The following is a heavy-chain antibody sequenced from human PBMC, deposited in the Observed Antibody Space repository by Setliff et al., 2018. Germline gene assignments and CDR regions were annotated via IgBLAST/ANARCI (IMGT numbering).Heavy chain of an antibody. D-gene: IGHD3-10*01. V-gene: IGHV1-69*05. Sequence: SVKVSCKASGGTFSSYAISWVRQAPGQGLEWMGGIIPIFGTANYAQKFQGRATITTDESTSTAYMELSSLRSEDTAVYYCARGEREGITMVRGVRGTHYYYGMDVWGQGTTVTVSS. J-gene: IGHJ6*02. CDR2: IIPIFGTA. CDR3: ARGEREGITMVRGVRGTHYYYGMDV. CDR1: GGTFSSYA.